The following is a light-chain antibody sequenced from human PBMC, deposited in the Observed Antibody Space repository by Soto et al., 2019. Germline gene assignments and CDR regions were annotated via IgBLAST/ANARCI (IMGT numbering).Light chain of an antibody. Sequence: QSALTQPASVSGSPGQSITISCIGTSSDIGAYNYVSWYQQHPGKVPRLMIYEVTNRTSGLSNRFSGSKSGHTASLTISGLQADDEADYFCSSYTSTSPLYVFATGT. CDR3: SSYTSTSPLYV. V-gene: IGLV2-14*01. J-gene: IGLJ1*01. CDR1: SSDIGAYNY. CDR2: EVT.